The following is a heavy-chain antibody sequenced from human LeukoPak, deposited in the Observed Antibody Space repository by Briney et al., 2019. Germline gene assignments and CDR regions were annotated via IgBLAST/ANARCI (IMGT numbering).Heavy chain of an antibody. D-gene: IGHD1-1*01. CDR2: ISYDGSNK. Sequence: PGGSLRLSCAASGFTFSSYAMHWVRQAPGKGLEWVAVISYDGSNKYYADSVKGRFTISRDNSKNTLYLQMNSLRAEDTAVYYCAKDLFWMTPPYFDYWGQGTLVTVSS. CDR1: GFTFSSYA. J-gene: IGHJ4*02. V-gene: IGHV3-30*04. CDR3: AKDLFWMTPPYFDY.